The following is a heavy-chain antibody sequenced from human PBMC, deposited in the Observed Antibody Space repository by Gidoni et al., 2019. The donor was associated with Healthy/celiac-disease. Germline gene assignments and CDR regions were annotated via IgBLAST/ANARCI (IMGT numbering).Heavy chain of an antibody. D-gene: IGHD3-22*01. CDR1: GGSFSGYY. CDR2: INHSGST. J-gene: IGHJ3*02. Sequence: QVQLQQWGAGLLKPSETLSLTCAVYGGSFSGYYWSWIRQPPGKGLEWIGEINHSGSTNYNPSLKSRVTISVDTSKNQFSLKLSSVTAADTAVYYCARGKVHYDSSGYWFLRAHAFDIWGQGTMVTVSS. CDR3: ARGKVHYDSSGYWFLRAHAFDI. V-gene: IGHV4-34*01.